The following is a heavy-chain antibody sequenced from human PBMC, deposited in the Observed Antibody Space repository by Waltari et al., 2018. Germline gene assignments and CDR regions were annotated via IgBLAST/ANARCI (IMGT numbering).Heavy chain of an antibody. CDR3: ARIQLWLSSPYYDSSGYYSDFDY. CDR1: GFTFSSYW. CDR2: IKQDGSGK. V-gene: IGHV3-7*03. D-gene: IGHD3-22*01. J-gene: IGHJ4*02. Sequence: EVQLVESGGGLVQPGGSLRLSCAASGFTFSSYWMSWVRQAPGKGLEWVANIKQDGSGKYYVDSVKGRFTISRDNAKNSLYLQMNSLRAEDTAVYYRARIQLWLSSPYYDSSGYYSDFDYWGQGTLVTVSS.